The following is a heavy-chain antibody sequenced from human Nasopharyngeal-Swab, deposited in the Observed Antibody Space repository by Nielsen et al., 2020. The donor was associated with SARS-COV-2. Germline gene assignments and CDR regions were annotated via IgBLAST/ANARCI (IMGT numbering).Heavy chain of an antibody. Sequence: ASAKVSCKASGYTFTGYYMHWVRQAPGQGLEWRGWINPNSGGTNYAQKFQGWVTMTRDTSISTAYMELSRLRPDDTAVYYCARVRYYYDSHGAFDIWGQGTMVTVSS. CDR2: INPNSGGT. J-gene: IGHJ3*02. CDR3: ARVRYYYDSHGAFDI. V-gene: IGHV1-2*04. CDR1: GYTFTGYY. D-gene: IGHD3-22*01.